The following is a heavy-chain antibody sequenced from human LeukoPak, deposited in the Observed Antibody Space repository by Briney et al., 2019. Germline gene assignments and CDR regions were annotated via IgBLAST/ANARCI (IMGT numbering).Heavy chain of an antibody. Sequence: PGGSLRLTCAASGFTFSDYYMSWIRQAPGKGLEWVSYISSSGSTIYYADSVKGRFTISRDNAKNSLYLQMKSLRAEDTAVYYCAKYGRFSQHAFDIGGQGTMVTVSS. CDR1: GFTFSDYY. CDR2: ISSSGSTI. V-gene: IGHV3-11*01. CDR3: AKYGRFSQHAFDI. D-gene: IGHD1-26*01. J-gene: IGHJ3*02.